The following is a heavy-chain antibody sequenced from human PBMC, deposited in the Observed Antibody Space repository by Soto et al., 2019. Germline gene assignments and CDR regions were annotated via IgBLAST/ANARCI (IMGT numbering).Heavy chain of an antibody. CDR2: ISYDGSNK. V-gene: IGHV3-30-3*01. D-gene: IGHD3-3*01. CDR1: GFTFSSYA. J-gene: IGHJ3*02. CDR3: AREISYDFWSGYSTRLDAFDI. Sequence: QVQLVESGGGVVQPGRSLRLSCAASGFTFSSYAMHWVRQAPGKGLEWVAVISYDGSNKYYADSVKGRCTISRDNSKNTLYLQMNSLRAEDTAVYYCAREISYDFWSGYSTRLDAFDIWGQGTMVTVSS.